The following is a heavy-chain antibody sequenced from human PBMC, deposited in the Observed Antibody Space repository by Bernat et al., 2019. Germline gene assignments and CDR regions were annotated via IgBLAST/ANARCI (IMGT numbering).Heavy chain of an antibody. CDR3: AAHYDFWSGYYTGFSSDY. J-gene: IGHJ4*02. Sequence: LVESGGGLVKPGGSLRLSCAASGFTFSSYSMNWVRQAPGKGLEWVSYISSSSSYIYYADSVKGRFTISRDNAKNSLYLQMNSLRAEDTAVYYCAAHYDFWSGYYTGFSSDYWGQGTLVTVSS. V-gene: IGHV3-21*05. CDR1: GFTFSSYS. CDR2: ISSSSSYI. D-gene: IGHD3-3*01.